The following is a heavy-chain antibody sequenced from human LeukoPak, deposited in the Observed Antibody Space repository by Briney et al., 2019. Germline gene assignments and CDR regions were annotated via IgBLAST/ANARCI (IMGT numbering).Heavy chain of an antibody. CDR1: GFTFSDYY. V-gene: IGHV3-11*06. J-gene: IGHJ4*02. CDR2: ISGSSSYT. Sequence: PGGSLRLSCAASGFTFSDYYMSWIRQAPGKGLEWVSYISGSSSYTNYADSVKGRFTISRDNAKNSLYLQMNSLRAEGTAVYYCARDNPVEYSYDYWGQGTLVTVSS. CDR3: ARDNPVEYSYDY. D-gene: IGHD5-18*01.